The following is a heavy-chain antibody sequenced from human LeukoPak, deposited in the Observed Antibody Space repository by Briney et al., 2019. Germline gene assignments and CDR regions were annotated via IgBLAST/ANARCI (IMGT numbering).Heavy chain of an antibody. CDR2: ISGSGGNT. V-gene: IGHV3-23*01. Sequence: PGGSLRLSCAASGFTFSSYAMSWVRQAPGKGLEWVSGISGSGGNTYYADSVKGRFTISRDNSKNTLYLQMNSPRAEDTGVYYCAKSPFSVASIYFDYWGQGTLVTVSS. D-gene: IGHD2-21*01. CDR1: GFTFSSYA. J-gene: IGHJ4*02. CDR3: AKSPFSVASIYFDY.